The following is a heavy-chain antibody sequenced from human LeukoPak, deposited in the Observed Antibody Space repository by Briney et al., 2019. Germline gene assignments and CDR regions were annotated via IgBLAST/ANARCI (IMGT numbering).Heavy chain of an antibody. J-gene: IGHJ4*02. CDR2: ISYDGSNK. V-gene: IGHV3-30*18. Sequence: GGSLRLSCAASGFTFSSYGMHWVRQAPGKGLEWVAVISYDGSNKYYADSVKGRFTISRDNSKNTLYPQMNSLRAEDTAVYYCAKGRAQFDYWGQGTLVTVSS. CDR3: AKGRAQFDY. CDR1: GFTFSSYG.